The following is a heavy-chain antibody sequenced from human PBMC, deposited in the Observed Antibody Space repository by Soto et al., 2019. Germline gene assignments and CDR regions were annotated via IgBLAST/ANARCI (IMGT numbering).Heavy chain of an antibody. J-gene: IGHJ5*02. D-gene: IGHD2-15*01. Sequence: PSETLSLTCTVSGGSISSYYWGWIRQPPGKGLEWIGYIYYSGSTNYNPSLKSRVTISVDTSKNQFSLKLSSVTAADTAVYYCARAIPLGYCSGGSCYGWFDPWGQGTLVTVSS. CDR2: IYYSGST. V-gene: IGHV4-59*01. CDR3: ARAIPLGYCSGGSCYGWFDP. CDR1: GGSISSYY.